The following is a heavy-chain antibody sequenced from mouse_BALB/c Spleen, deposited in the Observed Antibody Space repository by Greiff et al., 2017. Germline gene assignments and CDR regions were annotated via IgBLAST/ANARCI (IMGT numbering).Heavy chain of an antibody. CDR3: ARKNYGSPYAMDY. D-gene: IGHD1-1*01. J-gene: IGHJ4*01. Sequence: QVQLKQSGPGLVQPSQSLSITCTVSGFSLTSYGVHWVRQSPGKGLEWLGVIWSGGSTDYNAAFISRLSISKDNSKSQVFFKMNSLQADDTAIYYCARKNYGSPYAMDYWGQGTSVTVSS. CDR2: IWSGGST. CDR1: GFSLTSYG. V-gene: IGHV2-4-1*01.